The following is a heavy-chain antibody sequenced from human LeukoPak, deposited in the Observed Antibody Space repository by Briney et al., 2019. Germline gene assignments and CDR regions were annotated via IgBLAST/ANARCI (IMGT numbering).Heavy chain of an antibody. Sequence: SETLSLTCTVSGGSISSSSYSWGWIRQPPGKGLEWIGSIYYSGSTYYNPSLKSRVTISVDTSKNQFSLKLSSVTAADTAVYYCARLRDCGGDCYSYFDYWGQGTLVTVSS. D-gene: IGHD2-21*02. CDR1: GGSISSSSYS. J-gene: IGHJ4*02. CDR3: ARLRDCGGDCYSYFDY. CDR2: IYYSGST. V-gene: IGHV4-39*01.